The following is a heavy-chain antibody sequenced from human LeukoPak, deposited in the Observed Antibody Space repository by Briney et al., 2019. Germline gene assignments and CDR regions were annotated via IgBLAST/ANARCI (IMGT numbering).Heavy chain of an antibody. CDR2: INPSGGST. J-gene: IGHJ4*02. V-gene: IGHV1-46*01. CDR3: ARDHVRVTTGPGYFDY. Sequence: ASVKASCKASGYTFTSYYMHWVRQAPGQGLEWMGIINPSGGSTSYAQKFQGRVTMTRDTSTSTVYMELSSLRSEDTAVYYCARDHVRVTTGPGYFDYWGQGTLVTVSS. CDR1: GYTFTSYY. D-gene: IGHD4-17*01.